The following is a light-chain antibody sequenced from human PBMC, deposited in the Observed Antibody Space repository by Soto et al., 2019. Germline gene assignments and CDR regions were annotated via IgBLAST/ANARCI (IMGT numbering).Light chain of an antibody. CDR2: GNS. V-gene: IGLV1-40*01. J-gene: IGLJ1*01. Sequence: QAVLTQPPSVSGAPGQRVTISCTGSSSNIGAGYDVHWYQQLPGTAPKVLIYGNSNRPSGVPDRFSGSKSGTSASLAITGLQAEDEADYYCQSYDSSLSGXVXXTXTKVXVL. CDR1: SSNIGAGYD. CDR3: QSYDSSLSGXV.